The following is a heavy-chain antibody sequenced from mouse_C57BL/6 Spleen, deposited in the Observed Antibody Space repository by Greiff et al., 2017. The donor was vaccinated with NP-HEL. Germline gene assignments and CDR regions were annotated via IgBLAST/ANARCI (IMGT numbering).Heavy chain of an antibody. CDR2: ISYDGSN. CDR1: GYSITSGYY. J-gene: IGHJ2*01. Sequence: EVKLMESGPGLVKPSQSLSLTCSVTGYSITSGYYWNWIRQFPGNKLEWMGYISYDGSNNYNPSLKNRISITRDTSKNQFFLKLNSVTTEDTATYYCARVYSNWNFDYWGQGTTLTVSS. V-gene: IGHV3-6*01. CDR3: ARVYSNWNFDY. D-gene: IGHD2-5*01.